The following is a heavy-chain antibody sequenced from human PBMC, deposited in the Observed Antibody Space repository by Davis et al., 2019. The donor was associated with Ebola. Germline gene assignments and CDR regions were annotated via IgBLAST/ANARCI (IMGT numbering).Heavy chain of an antibody. CDR3: ARSGENGGNDS. J-gene: IGHJ4*02. V-gene: IGHV3-33*08. D-gene: IGHD3-10*01. CDR2: IWHDGSNK. CDR1: GFTFDDYA. Sequence: GESLKISCAASGFTFDDYAMHWVRQAPGKGLEWLAVIWHDGSNKFYIDSVKGRFTISRDNAKSTLYLEMNSLRVEDSALYYCARSGENGGNDSWGQGTLVTVSS.